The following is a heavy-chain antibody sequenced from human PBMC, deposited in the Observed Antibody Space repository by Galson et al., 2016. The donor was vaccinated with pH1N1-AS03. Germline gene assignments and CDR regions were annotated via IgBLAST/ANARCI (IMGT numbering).Heavy chain of an antibody. J-gene: IGHJ3*02. CDR1: GYTFTSFG. CDR3: ASTLGVDAFGI. D-gene: IGHD6-13*01. Sequence: SVKVSCKASGYTFTSFGISWVRQAPGQGLEWMGWISPYNGNTHYVQNLQGRVTMTADTSTSTAYMELRSLRSDDTAVYYCASTLGVDAFGIWGQGTMVTVSS. V-gene: IGHV1-18*01. CDR2: ISPYNGNT.